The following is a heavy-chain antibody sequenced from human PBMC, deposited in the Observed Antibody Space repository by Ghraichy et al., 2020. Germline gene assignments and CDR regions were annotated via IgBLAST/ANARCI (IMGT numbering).Heavy chain of an antibody. Sequence: ASVKVSCKASGYGFTSYGISWVRQAPGQGLEWMGWISANNGNTNSAQKFQGRVTMTTDTSTSTAYMELRSLRSDDTAVYYCARVYCIAAAANYFDYWGQGTLVTVPS. D-gene: IGHD6-13*01. CDR3: ARVYCIAAAANYFDY. V-gene: IGHV1-18*01. CDR1: GYGFTSYG. CDR2: ISANNGNT. J-gene: IGHJ4*02.